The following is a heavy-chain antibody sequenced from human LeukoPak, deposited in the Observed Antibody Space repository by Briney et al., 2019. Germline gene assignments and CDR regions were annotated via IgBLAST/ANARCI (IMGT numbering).Heavy chain of an antibody. J-gene: IGHJ5*02. Sequence: SETLSLTCTVSGGSISSYYWSWIRQPPGKGLEWIGYIYYSGSTNYSPSLKSRVTISVDTSKNQFSLKLSSVTAADTAVYYCARGPWGSYNWFDPWGQGTLVTVSS. CDR1: GGSISSYY. CDR2: IYYSGST. D-gene: IGHD3-16*01. V-gene: IGHV4-59*01. CDR3: ARGPWGSYNWFDP.